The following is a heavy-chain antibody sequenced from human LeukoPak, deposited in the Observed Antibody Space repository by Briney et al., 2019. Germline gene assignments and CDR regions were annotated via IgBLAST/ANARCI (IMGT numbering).Heavy chain of an antibody. V-gene: IGHV4-59*01. CDR1: GGSISSYY. Sequence: KPSETLSLTCTVSGGSISSYYWSWIRQPPGKGLEWIGYIYYSGSTNYNPSLKSRVTISVDTSKNQFSLKLSSVTAADTAVYYCSAKSGWRYYFDYWGQGTLVTVSS. CDR2: IYYSGST. J-gene: IGHJ4*02. D-gene: IGHD6-19*01. CDR3: SAKSGWRYYFDY.